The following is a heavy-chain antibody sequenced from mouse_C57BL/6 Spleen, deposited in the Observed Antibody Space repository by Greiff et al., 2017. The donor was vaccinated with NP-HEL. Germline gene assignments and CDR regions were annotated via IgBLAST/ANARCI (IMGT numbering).Heavy chain of an antibody. D-gene: IGHD2-4*01. J-gene: IGHJ2*01. CDR1: GYTFTEYT. Sequence: LQESGAELVKPGASVKLSCKASGYTFTEYTIHWVKQRSGQGLEWIGWFYPGSGSIKYNEKFKDKATLTADKSSSTVYMELSRLTSEDSAVYFCARHERIYYDYDEGGYYFDYWGQGTTLTVSS. CDR3: ARHERIYYDYDEGGYYFDY. V-gene: IGHV1-62-2*01. CDR2: FYPGSGSI.